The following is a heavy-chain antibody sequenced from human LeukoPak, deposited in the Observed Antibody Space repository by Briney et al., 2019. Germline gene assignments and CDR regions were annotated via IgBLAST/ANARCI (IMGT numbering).Heavy chain of an antibody. Sequence: GGSLRLSCAASGFTVSSNYMSWVRQAPGKGLEWVSVIYRGGTTYYADSVKGRFTISTDNSKNTLYLHMNGLRAEDTAVYYCAGSYVSRSFDYWGQGTLVTVSS. D-gene: IGHD3-16*01. V-gene: IGHV3-66*01. CDR2: IYRGGTT. CDR1: GFTVSSNY. CDR3: AGSYVSRSFDY. J-gene: IGHJ4*02.